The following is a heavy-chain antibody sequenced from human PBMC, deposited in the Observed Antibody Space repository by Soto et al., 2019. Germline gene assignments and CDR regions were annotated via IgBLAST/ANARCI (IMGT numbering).Heavy chain of an antibody. CDR1: GFTFSSYA. D-gene: IGHD4-4*01. J-gene: IGHJ6*02. Sequence: GGSLRLSCAASGFTFSSYAMSWVRQAPGKGLEWVSAISGSGGSTYYADSVKGRFTISRDNSKNTLYLQMNSLRAEDTAVYYCAKGATTVSYYYYGMDVWGQGTTVTVSS. CDR3: AKGATTVSYYYYGMDV. V-gene: IGHV3-23*01. CDR2: ISGSGGST.